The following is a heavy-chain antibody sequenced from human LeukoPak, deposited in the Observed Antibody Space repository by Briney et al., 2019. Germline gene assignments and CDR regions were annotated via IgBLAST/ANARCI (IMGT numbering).Heavy chain of an antibody. J-gene: IGHJ4*02. CDR3: ARGHVLRFLEGIDY. CDR2: IKQDGSEK. CDR1: GFTFSSYW. Sequence: GGSLRLSCAAAGFTFSSYWMSWVRQAPGKGLEWVANIKQDGSEKYYVDSVKGRFTISRDNAKNSLYLQMNSLRAEDTAVYYCARGHVLRFLEGIDYWGQGALVTVSS. D-gene: IGHD3-3*01. V-gene: IGHV3-7*01.